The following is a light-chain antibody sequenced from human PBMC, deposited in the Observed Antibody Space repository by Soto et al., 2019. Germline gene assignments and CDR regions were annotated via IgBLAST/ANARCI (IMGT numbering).Light chain of an antibody. CDR2: SAS. J-gene: IGKJ1*01. CDR1: QSVSTN. CDR3: QQYKNWPPWT. Sequence: ETVMTQSPATLSLSPGERATLSCRASQSVSTNLVWYQQRPGQAPRLLIYSASIRATGIPARFSGSGSETEFTLTISSLQSEGSALYYCQQYKNWPPWTFGQGTKVEV. V-gene: IGKV3-15*01.